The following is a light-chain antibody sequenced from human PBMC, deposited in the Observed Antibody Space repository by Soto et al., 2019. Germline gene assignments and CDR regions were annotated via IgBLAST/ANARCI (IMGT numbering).Light chain of an antibody. CDR3: QQSNNWPFT. CDR2: GAS. J-gene: IGKJ3*01. Sequence: EVVITQSPATLSVSPGERATLSCRASQSVSNNLAWFQQKPGQAPRLLIYGASTRPTGIPARFSGSGSGTEFPLTISSLQSEDFAVYYCQQSNNWPFTFGPGTKVDIK. V-gene: IGKV3-15*01. CDR1: QSVSNN.